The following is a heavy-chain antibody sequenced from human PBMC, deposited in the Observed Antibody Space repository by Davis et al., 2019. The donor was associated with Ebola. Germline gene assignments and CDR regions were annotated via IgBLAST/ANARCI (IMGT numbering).Heavy chain of an antibody. CDR1: GFTFSSYG. J-gene: IGHJ2*01. V-gene: IGHV3-48*04. D-gene: IGHD2-8*01. CDR2: ISSSGSTI. Sequence: ESLMISCAASGFTFSSYGMHWVRQAPGKGLEWVSYISSSGSTIYYADSVKGRFTISRDNAKSSLYLQMNSLRAEDTAVYYCARGFLYVWYFDLWGRGTLVTVSS. CDR3: ARGFLYVWYFDL.